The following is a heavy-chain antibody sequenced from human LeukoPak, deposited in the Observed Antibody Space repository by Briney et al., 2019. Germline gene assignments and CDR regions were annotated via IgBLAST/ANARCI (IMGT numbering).Heavy chain of an antibody. Sequence: GRSLRLSCAASGFTFSSYAMHWVRQAPGKGLEWVAVISYDGSNKYYADSVKGRFTISRDNSKNTLYLQMYSLRAEATAVYYCARDRSDSRGYLTRWGQGTLVTVSS. CDR2: ISYDGSNK. V-gene: IGHV3-30-3*01. D-gene: IGHD3-22*01. CDR1: GFTFSSYA. J-gene: IGHJ4*02. CDR3: ARDRSDSRGYLTR.